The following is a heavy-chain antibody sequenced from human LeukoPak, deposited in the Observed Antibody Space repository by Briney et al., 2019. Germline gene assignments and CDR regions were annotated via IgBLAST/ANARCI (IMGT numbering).Heavy chain of an antibody. CDR2: IYHGGST. Sequence: SETLSLTCTVSGGSISSGGYHWGWIRQPPGKGLEWIGYIYHGGSTYYNPSLKSRVTISVDTSKNQFSLKLSSVTAADTAVYYCARDAVVVVPPTTHDAFDIWGQGTMVTVSS. D-gene: IGHD2-2*01. CDR1: GGSISSGGYH. V-gene: IGHV4-30-2*01. J-gene: IGHJ3*02. CDR3: ARDAVVVVPPTTHDAFDI.